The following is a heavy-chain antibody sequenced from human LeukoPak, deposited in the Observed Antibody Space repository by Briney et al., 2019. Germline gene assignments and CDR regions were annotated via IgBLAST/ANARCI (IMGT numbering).Heavy chain of an antibody. CDR3: ATGLYDFWSGGPGYYYYYYMDV. Sequence: SVKVSCKASGGTFSSYAISWVRQAPGQGLEWMGGIIPIFGTANYAQKFQGRVTMTEDTSTDTAYMELSSLRSEDTAVYYCATGLYDFWSGGPGYYYYYYMDVWGKGTTVTVSS. CDR1: GGTFSSYA. V-gene: IGHV1-69*06. J-gene: IGHJ6*03. CDR2: IIPIFGTA. D-gene: IGHD3-3*01.